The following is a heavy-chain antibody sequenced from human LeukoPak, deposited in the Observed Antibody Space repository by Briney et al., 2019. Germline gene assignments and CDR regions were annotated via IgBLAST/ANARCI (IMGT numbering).Heavy chain of an antibody. CDR1: GYTFTKYG. CDR3: ARDRPIVVVTAIPDYFDF. D-gene: IGHD2-21*02. Sequence: GASVKVSCKASGYTFTKYGISWVRQAPGQGLEWMGWISAYNGGTNYAQKLQVRVTMTTDTSTSTAYMELWSLRSDDTAVYFCARDRPIVVVTAIPDYFDFWGQGTLVTVSS. J-gene: IGHJ4*02. CDR2: ISAYNGGT. V-gene: IGHV1-18*01.